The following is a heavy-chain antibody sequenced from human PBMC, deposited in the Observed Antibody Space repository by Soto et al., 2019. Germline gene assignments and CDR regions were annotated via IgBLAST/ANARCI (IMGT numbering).Heavy chain of an antibody. D-gene: IGHD6-13*01. V-gene: IGHV4-34*01. J-gene: IGHJ5*02. CDR1: GGSFSGYY. CDR2: INHSGST. Sequence: SETLSLTCAVYGGSFSGYYWSWIRQPPGKGLEWIGEINHSGSTNYNPSLKSRVTISVDTSKNQFSLKLSSVTAADTAVYYCARGRHMEQRLVLKGYNWFDPWGQGTLVTVSS. CDR3: ARGRHMEQRLVLKGYNWFDP.